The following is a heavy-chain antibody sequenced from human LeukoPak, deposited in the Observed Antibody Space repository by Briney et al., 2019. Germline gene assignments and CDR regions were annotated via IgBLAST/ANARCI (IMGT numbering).Heavy chain of an antibody. V-gene: IGHV3-7*03. Sequence: TGGSLRLSCVASGFNFNTHWMSWVRQAPGKGLEWVANINEDGSETYYVDSVKGRFTISRDNSKNTLYLQMNSLRAEDTAVYYCAKAVRFLEWLLSGAFDYWGQGTLVTVSS. CDR3: AKAVRFLEWLLSGAFDY. J-gene: IGHJ4*02. CDR1: GFNFNTHW. CDR2: INEDGSET. D-gene: IGHD3-3*01.